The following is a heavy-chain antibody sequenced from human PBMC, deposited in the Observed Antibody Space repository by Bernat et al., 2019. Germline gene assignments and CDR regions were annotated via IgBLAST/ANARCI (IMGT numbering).Heavy chain of an antibody. J-gene: IGHJ4*02. V-gene: IGHV1-3*04. CDR1: GYTFTNYA. D-gene: IGHD2-15*01. CDR2: VSTGNGNM. Sequence: QVQLAQSGAEVKKPGASVKVSCRASGYTFTNYAMHWVRQAPGQRLEWMGWVSTGNGNMKYSQKFQDRVTISWDTSASTAYMELSSLRSEDTAMYYCARGWAVVVAATYFDYWGQGTLDIVSS. CDR3: ARGWAVVVAATYFDY.